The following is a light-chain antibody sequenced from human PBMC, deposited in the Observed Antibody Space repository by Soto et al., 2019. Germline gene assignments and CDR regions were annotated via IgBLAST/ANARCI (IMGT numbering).Light chain of an antibody. CDR2: GAS. J-gene: IGKJ4*01. Sequence: DIQMTQSPSSLSASVGDRVTITCRASQSISNFLNWYQQKPGKAPKVLIYGASSLKSGVPSRFSGSGSGTDFTLTISSLQPEDFATYYCQQNYHTPITFGGGTKVEIK. V-gene: IGKV1-39*01. CDR3: QQNYHTPIT. CDR1: QSISNF.